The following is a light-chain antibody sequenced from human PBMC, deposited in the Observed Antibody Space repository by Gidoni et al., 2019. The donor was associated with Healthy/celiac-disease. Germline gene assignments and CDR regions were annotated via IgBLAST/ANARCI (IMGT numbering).Light chain of an antibody. CDR2: KDS. V-gene: IGLV3-25*03. CDR1: ALPKQY. Sequence: SYELTQPPPVSVSPGQTARITCSGDALPKQYAYWYQQKPGQAPVLMIYKDSERPSGIPARFSGSPSGTTVTLTISGVQAEDDADYYCQSAESSGTYVVFGGGTKLTVL. J-gene: IGLJ2*01. CDR3: QSAESSGTYVV.